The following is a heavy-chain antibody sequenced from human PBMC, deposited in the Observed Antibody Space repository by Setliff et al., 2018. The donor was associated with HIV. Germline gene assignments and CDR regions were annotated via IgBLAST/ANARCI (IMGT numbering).Heavy chain of an antibody. J-gene: IGHJ4*01. V-gene: IGHV1-24*01. D-gene: IGHD6-25*01. CDR1: GYTLTELS. Sequence: ASVKVSCKVSGYTLTELSMHWVRQAPGKGLEWMGGFDPEDAETIYAQRFQGRVTMTEDTSTETAYMELSSLSSEDTAVYYCARVPSGAAGLVRAGFYFWGQGTLVTVSS. CDR3: ARVPSGAAGLVRAGFYF. CDR2: FDPEDAET.